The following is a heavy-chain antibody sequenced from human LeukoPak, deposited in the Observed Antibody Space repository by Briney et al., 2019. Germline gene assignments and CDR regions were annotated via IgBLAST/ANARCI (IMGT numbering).Heavy chain of an antibody. J-gene: IGHJ3*02. Sequence: GGSLRLSCAASGFPFSTYNMNWVRQAPGKGLEWVSSISSSSNYIYYVDSVKGRFTISRDNAKNSLYLQMNSLRAEDTDVYYCARDVGASAPDAFDIWGQGTMVTVSS. CDR1: GFPFSTYN. D-gene: IGHD1-26*01. V-gene: IGHV3-21*01. CDR3: ARDVGASAPDAFDI. CDR2: ISSSSNYI.